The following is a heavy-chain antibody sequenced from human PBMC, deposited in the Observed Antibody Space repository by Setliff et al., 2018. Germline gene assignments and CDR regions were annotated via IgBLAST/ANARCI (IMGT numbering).Heavy chain of an antibody. CDR2: ISGRSDYI. Sequence: PGESLTLSCAASGFAFTSSTMNWVRQSPGKSLEWVSSISGRSDYINYLDSVKGRFTVSRDNAYNSLSLQMSSLTAEDTGVYYCVRGLHYLPVGDSWGQGTLVTVSS. J-gene: IGHJ4*02. CDR1: GFAFTSST. D-gene: IGHD2-21*02. CDR3: VRGLHYLPVGDS. V-gene: IGHV3-21*01.